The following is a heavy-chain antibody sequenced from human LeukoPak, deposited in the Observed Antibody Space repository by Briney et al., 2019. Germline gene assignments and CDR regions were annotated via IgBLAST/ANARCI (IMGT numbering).Heavy chain of an antibody. CDR1: GGSISSSNW. CDR2: IYHSGST. J-gene: IGHJ4*02. Sequence: KPSGTLSLTCAVSGGSISSSNWWSWVRQPPGKGLEWIGEIYHSGSTNYNPSLKSRVTISVDKSKNQFSLKLSSVTAADTAVYYCARRGYCSSTSCYKGDHFDYWGQGTLVTVSS. V-gene: IGHV4-4*02. D-gene: IGHD2-2*02. CDR3: ARRGYCSSTSCYKGDHFDY.